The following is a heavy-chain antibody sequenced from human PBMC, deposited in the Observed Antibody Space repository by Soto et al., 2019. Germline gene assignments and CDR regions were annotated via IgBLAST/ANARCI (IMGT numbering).Heavy chain of an antibody. J-gene: IGHJ4*02. Sequence: WGSLRLSCAASGFTFSSYAMHWVRQAPGKGLEWVAVISYDGSNKYYADSVKGRFTISRDNSKNTLYLQMNSLRAEDTAVYYCAREIYEHELDYWGQGTLVTVSS. CDR2: ISYDGSNK. D-gene: IGHD3-10*01. CDR1: GFTFSSYA. V-gene: IGHV3-30-3*01. CDR3: AREIYEHELDY.